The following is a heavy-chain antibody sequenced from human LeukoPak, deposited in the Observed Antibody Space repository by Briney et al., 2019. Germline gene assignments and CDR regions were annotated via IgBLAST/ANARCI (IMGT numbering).Heavy chain of an antibody. Sequence: ASVKVSCKASGGTFSSYAISWVRQAPGQGLEWMGGIIPIFGTANYAQKFQGRVTITADKSTSTAYMELSSLRSEDTAVYYCARSLFRFLEWSYRSYYYYYMDVWGKGTTVTVPS. D-gene: IGHD3-3*01. CDR1: GGTFSSYA. CDR3: ARSLFRFLEWSYRSYYYYYMDV. V-gene: IGHV1-69*06. J-gene: IGHJ6*03. CDR2: IIPIFGTA.